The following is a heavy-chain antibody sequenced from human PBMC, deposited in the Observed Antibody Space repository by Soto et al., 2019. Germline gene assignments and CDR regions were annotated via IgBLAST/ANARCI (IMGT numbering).Heavy chain of an antibody. CDR1: GFTFSSYG. CDR3: ARALDTTRGSYFDY. CDR2: IWFDGSKK. J-gene: IGHJ4*02. D-gene: IGHD5-18*01. Sequence: GGSLRLSCAASGFTFSSYGMHWVRQAPGKGLEWVAVIWFDGSKKYYADSVKGRFTISRDDPENTLHLQMNTLRAEDTAVYYCARALDTTRGSYFDYWGQGFTVTVS. V-gene: IGHV3-33*01.